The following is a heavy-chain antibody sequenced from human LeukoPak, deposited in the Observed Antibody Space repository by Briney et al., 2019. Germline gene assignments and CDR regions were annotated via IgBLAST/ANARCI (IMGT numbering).Heavy chain of an antibody. Sequence: GGSLRLSCAASGFTFSTYALSWVRQAPGKGLQWVSSISRSGGSTYYADSVRGRFTISRDNSKNTLYLQMNSLRAEDTAVYYCATSLVAATQFDYWGQGTLVTVSS. J-gene: IGHJ4*02. CDR1: GFTFSTYA. CDR2: ISRSGGST. CDR3: ATSLVAATQFDY. D-gene: IGHD2-15*01. V-gene: IGHV3-23*01.